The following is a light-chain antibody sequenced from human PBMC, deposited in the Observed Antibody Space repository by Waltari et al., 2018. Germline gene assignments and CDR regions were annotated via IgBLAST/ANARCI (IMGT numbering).Light chain of an antibody. V-gene: IGLV2-14*03. J-gene: IGLJ1*01. CDR1: SNDVGGYNF. Sequence: QSALTQPASVSGSPGQSITISCGGSSNDVGGYNFVSWYQQHPGKAPKVIIYDVNNRPSGISSRFSGSKSDNTASLTISDLQTEDEADYYCGSYVNTRVLFVFGSG. CDR3: GSYVNTRVLFV. CDR2: DVN.